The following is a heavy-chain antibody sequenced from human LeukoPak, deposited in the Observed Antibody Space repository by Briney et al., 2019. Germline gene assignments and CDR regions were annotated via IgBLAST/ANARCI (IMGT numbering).Heavy chain of an antibody. CDR2: ISGSGDST. Sequence: PGGSLRLSCAASGFTFSSYAMSWVRQAPGRGLEWVSTISGSGDSTYYADSVRGRFTISRDNSKNTLYLQMNSLRPEDTAVYYCPKGCGITDCFTSEYWGQGTLVTVSS. CDR1: GFTFSSYA. D-gene: IGHD2-2*01. V-gene: IGHV3-23*01. J-gene: IGHJ4*02. CDR3: PKGCGITDCFTSEY.